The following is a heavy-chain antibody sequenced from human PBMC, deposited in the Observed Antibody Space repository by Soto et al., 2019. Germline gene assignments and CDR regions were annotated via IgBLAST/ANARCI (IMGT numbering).Heavy chain of an antibody. CDR2: ISYDGSNK. D-gene: IGHD6-13*01. J-gene: IGHJ6*02. V-gene: IGHV3-30-3*01. Sequence: PGGSLRLSCAASGFTFSSYAMHWVRQAPGKGLEWVAVISYDGSNKYYADSVKGRFTISRDNSKNTLYLQMNSLRAEDTAVYYCAEAIAAAGIFYGMDVWGQGTTVTSP. CDR1: GFTFSSYA. CDR3: AEAIAAAGIFYGMDV.